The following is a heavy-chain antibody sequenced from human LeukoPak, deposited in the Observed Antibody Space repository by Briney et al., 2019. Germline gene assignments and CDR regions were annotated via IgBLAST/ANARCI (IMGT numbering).Heavy chain of an antibody. CDR3: ARYAFVVVPAAHWSFDY. Sequence: NTSETLSLTCTVSGGSISSGDYYWSWIRQPPGKGLEWIGYIYYSGSTYYNPSLKSRVTIPVDTSKNQFSLKLSSVTAADTAVYYCARYAFVVVPAAHWSFDYWGQGTLVTVSS. CDR2: IYYSGST. CDR1: GGSISSGDYY. D-gene: IGHD2-2*01. J-gene: IGHJ4*02. V-gene: IGHV4-30-4*08.